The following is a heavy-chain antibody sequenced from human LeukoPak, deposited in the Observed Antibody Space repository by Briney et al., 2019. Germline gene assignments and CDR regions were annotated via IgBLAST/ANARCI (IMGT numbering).Heavy chain of an antibody. D-gene: IGHD6-19*01. V-gene: IGHV4-34*01. CDR2: INHSGST. CDR3: ARCNPPFWLWLARRAFHI. J-gene: IGHJ3*02. CDR1: GGSFSGYY. Sequence: SETLSLTCAVYGGSFSGYYWSWIRQPPGKGLEWIGEINHSGSTNYNPSLKSRVTISVDTSKNQFSLKLSSVTAADTAVYYCARCNPPFWLWLARRAFHIWAQGTMVTVSS.